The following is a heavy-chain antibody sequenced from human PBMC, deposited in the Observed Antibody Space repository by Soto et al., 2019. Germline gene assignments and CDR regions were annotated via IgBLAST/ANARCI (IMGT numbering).Heavy chain of an antibody. D-gene: IGHD3-9*01. CDR1: GFTFSSYG. CDR3: AMGGHFDYY. Sequence: VGSLRLSCAASGFTFSSYGMHWVRQAPGKGLEWVAVISYDGSNKYYADSVKGRFTISRDNSKNTLYLQMNSLRAEDTAVYYCAMGGHFDYYWGQGTLVTVSS. J-gene: IGHJ4*02. V-gene: IGHV3-30*03. CDR2: ISYDGSNK.